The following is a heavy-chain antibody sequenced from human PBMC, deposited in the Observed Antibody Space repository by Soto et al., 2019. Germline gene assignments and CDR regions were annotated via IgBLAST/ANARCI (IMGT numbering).Heavy chain of an antibody. CDR3: ARLRRDWGDAFDL. D-gene: IGHD3-16*01. J-gene: IGHJ3*01. CDR2: IIPVFDKA. CDR1: GGPFGSSA. Sequence: QVQLVQSGADVKKPGSSVKVSCKTSGGPFGSSAISCVRQAPAQGLEWMGEIIPVFDKANYAQNFQGRLTITADEPTGTVFMQLSSLRSEDTAVYFCARLRRDWGDAFDLWGLGTFVTVSS. V-gene: IGHV1-69*01.